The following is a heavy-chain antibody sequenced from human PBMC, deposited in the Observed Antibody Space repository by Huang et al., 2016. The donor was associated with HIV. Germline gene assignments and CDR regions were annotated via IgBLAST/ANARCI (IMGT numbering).Heavy chain of an antibody. J-gene: IGHJ3*02. V-gene: IGHV4-34*01. CDR1: GGSFSGYF. D-gene: IGHD1-1*01. CDR3: ARERMMSWLDDHDAFDI. CDR2: INHRGRT. Sequence: QVQLQQWGAGLLKPSETLSLTCAVYGGSFSGYFWCWIRQSPGQGLEWIREINHRGRTNNNPSLKSRLTISVDTTKNQFCRKLSSVTAADAAVYYCARERMMSWLDDHDAFDIWGQGTMVTVSS.